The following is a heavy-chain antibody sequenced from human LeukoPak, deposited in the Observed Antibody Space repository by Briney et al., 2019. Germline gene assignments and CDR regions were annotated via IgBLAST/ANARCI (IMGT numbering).Heavy chain of an antibody. CDR3: ARGRRIAVTRDNWFDP. Sequence: ASVKVSCKASGYTFTGYYMHWVRQAPGQGLEWMGIINPSGGSTSYAQKFQGRVTMTRDTSTSTVYMELSSLRSEDTAVYYCARGRRIAVTRDNWFDPWGQGTLVTVSS. D-gene: IGHD6-19*01. V-gene: IGHV1-46*01. J-gene: IGHJ5*02. CDR2: INPSGGST. CDR1: GYTFTGYY.